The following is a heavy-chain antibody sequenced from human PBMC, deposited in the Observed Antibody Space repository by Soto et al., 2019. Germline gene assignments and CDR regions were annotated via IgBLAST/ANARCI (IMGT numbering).Heavy chain of an antibody. CDR1: NASITSSGYY. CDR3: ARMRVTYYVPDY. D-gene: IGHD1-26*01. J-gene: IGHJ4*02. Sequence: QVQLQESGPRLVEASQTLSLTCTVSNASITSSGYYWSWVRQPPGQRLEWIGYIYHSGSTFYSPSLQRRLTMSVDTSKQQFSLTLRSVTAAYTAVYHCARMRVTYYVPDYWGQGTLVTVSS. V-gene: IGHV4-31*03. CDR2: IYHSGST.